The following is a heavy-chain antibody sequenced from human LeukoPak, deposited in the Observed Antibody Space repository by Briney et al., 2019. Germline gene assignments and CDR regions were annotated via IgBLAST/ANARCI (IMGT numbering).Heavy chain of an antibody. D-gene: IGHD6-13*01. Sequence: PGRSLRLSCAASGFTFSSYAMHWVRQAPGKGLEWVAVISYDGSNKYCADSVKGRFTISRDNSKNTLYLQMNSLRAEDTAVYYCARGSTPAYSSSWYAFGYWGQGTLVTVSS. CDR3: ARGSTPAYSSSWYAFGY. CDR1: GFTFSSYA. V-gene: IGHV3-30*04. J-gene: IGHJ4*02. CDR2: ISYDGSNK.